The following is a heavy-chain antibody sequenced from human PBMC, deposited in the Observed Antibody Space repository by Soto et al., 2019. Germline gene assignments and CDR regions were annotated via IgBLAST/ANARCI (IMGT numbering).Heavy chain of an antibody. CDR1: GFTFSNFG. V-gene: IGHV3-30*18. CDR2: ISSDGSDK. CDR3: ANGSDVAREELDY. D-gene: IGHD1-26*01. Sequence: QVQLVESGGGVVQPGRSLRLSCAASGFTFSNFGMHWVRQAPGKGLEWVAAISSDGSDKYYSDSVKGRFTISRDNSKNTLFLQMNGVRVEDTAGYYCANGSDVAREELDYWGQGTLVTVSS. J-gene: IGHJ4*02.